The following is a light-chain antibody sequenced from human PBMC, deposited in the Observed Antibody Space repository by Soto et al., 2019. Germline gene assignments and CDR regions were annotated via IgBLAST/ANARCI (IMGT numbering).Light chain of an antibody. Sequence: DIQMTQSPSTLSASVGDRVTITCRASQSVFRWLAWYQQKLGKAPKLLIYEASTLESGVPSRFSGSGSGTDFTLTITSLQPDDFATYYCQHYDTYPWTFGQGTKVEIK. CDR1: QSVFRW. J-gene: IGKJ1*01. CDR2: EAS. CDR3: QHYDTYPWT. V-gene: IGKV1-5*03.